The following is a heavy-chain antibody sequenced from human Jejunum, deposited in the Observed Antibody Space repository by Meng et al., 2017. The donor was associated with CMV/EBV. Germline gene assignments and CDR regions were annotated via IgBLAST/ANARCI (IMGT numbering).Heavy chain of an antibody. D-gene: IGHD1-26*01. J-gene: IGHJ4*02. CDR3: ARVSVGASYYFDY. CDR1: GGSVSSGSSY. CDR2: IYYSGGT. Sequence: GGSVSSGSSYWSWIRQPPGKGLEWIGYIYYSGGTNYTPSLKSRVTISIDTSKNQFSLKLSSVTAADTAVYYCARVSVGASYYFDYWGPGTRVTVSS. V-gene: IGHV4-61*01.